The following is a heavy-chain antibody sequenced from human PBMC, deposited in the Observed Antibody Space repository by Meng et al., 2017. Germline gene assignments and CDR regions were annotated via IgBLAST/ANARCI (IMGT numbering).Heavy chain of an antibody. V-gene: IGHV5-51*01. J-gene: IGHJ3*02. Sequence: GESLKISCKGSGYSFTSYWIGWVRQMPGKGLEWMGIIYPGDSDTRYSPSFQGQVTISADKSISTAYLQWSSLEASDTAMYYCARQPRDWESYRYDAFDIWGQGTMVTVSS. CDR3: ARQPRDWESYRYDAFDI. CDR1: GYSFTSYW. CDR2: IYPGDSDT. D-gene: IGHD3-16*02.